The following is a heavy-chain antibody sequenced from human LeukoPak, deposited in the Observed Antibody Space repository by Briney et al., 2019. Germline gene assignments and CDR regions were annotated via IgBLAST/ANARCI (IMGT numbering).Heavy chain of an antibody. V-gene: IGHV5-51*01. D-gene: IGHD6-19*01. J-gene: IGHJ4*02. CDR1: GYTFTSFW. CDR2: IYPYYSDI. CDR3: ARRPYNSGWEFHY. Sequence: KGGESLKISCKGSGYTFTSFWIGWVRQMPGKGLEWMGSIYPYYSDIRYSPSFQGQVTISVDKSISTAYLQWNSLKASDTAMYYCARRPYNSGWEFHYWGQGTLVTVSS.